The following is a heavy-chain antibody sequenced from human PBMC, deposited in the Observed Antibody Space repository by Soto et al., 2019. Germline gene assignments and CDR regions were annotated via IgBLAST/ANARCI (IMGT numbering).Heavy chain of an antibody. Sequence: KESGPTLVRPAQTLTLTCDFSGFSLSTYHMGVAWIRQPPGKALEWLALIYWDDDKRYSPSLKDRLAISKDTSSNQVVLTITNIDPGDSATYFCAHAGDYDLLTFDHWGPGTLVTVS. J-gene: IGHJ4*02. CDR2: IYWDDDK. CDR3: AHAGDYDLLTFDH. V-gene: IGHV2-5*02. CDR1: GFSLSTYHMG. D-gene: IGHD4-17*01.